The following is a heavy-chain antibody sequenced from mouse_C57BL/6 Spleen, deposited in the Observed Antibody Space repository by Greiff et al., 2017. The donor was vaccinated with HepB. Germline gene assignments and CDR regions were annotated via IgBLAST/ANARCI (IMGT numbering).Heavy chain of an antibody. J-gene: IGHJ4*01. D-gene: IGHD1-1*01. CDR2: ISSGGSYT. CDR3: ARQAITTVVSNAMDY. Sequence: DVMLVESGGDLVKPGGSLKLSCAASGFTFSSYGMSWVRQTPDKRLEWVATISSGGSYTYYPDSVKGRFTISRDNAKNTLYLQMSSLKSEDTAMYYCARQAITTVVSNAMDYWGQGTSVTVSS. CDR1: GFTFSSYG. V-gene: IGHV5-6*02.